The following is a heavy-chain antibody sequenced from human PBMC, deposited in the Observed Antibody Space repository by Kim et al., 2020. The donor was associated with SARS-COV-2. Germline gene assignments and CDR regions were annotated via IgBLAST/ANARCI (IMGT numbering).Heavy chain of an antibody. CDR1: GFTFSNAW. J-gene: IGHJ6*03. CDR2: IRIKRGGGTT. V-gene: IGHV3-15*01. D-gene: IGHD1-26*01. CDR3: TAEGRSYDYYYYYMAV. Sequence: GGSLRLSCAASGFTFSNAWMSWVREAPGKGLEWVAGIRIKRGGGTTDYAVPVQCRITSSSSESKITLHLQMQSPKTEATAEYSCTAEGRSYDYYYYYMAV.